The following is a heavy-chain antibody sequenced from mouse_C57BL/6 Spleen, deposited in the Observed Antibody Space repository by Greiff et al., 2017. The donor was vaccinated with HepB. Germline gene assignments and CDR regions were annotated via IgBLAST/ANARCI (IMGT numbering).Heavy chain of an antibody. V-gene: IGHV1-7*01. CDR3: TRYYDYDGPFAY. CDR2: INPSSGYT. D-gene: IGHD2-4*01. Sequence: VQGVESGAELAKPGASVKLSCKASGYTFTSYWMHWVKQRPGQGLEWIGYINPSSGYTKYNQKFKDKATLTADKSSSTAYMQLSSLTYEDSAVYYCTRYYDYDGPFAYWGQGTLVTVSA. CDR1: GYTFTSYW. J-gene: IGHJ3*01.